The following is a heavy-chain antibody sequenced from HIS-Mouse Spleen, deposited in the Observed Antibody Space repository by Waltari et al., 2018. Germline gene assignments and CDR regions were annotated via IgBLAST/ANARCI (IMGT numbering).Heavy chain of an antibody. CDR1: GYSISSGYY. D-gene: IGHD6-6*01. CDR2: IYHSGST. J-gene: IGHJ4*02. Sequence: QVQLQESGPGLVKPSETLSLTCTVSGYSISSGYYWGWIRQPPGKGLDVIGGIYHSGSTYNNPSLKSRVTISVDTSKNHFSLRLSSVTATDTAVYYCARDRKQLVQFFDYWGQGTLVTVSS. V-gene: IGHV4-38-2*02. CDR3: ARDRKQLVQFFDY.